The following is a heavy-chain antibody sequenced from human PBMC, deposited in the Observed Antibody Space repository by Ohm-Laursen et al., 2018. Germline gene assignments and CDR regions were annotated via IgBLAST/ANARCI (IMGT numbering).Heavy chain of an antibody. CDR2: IYYSGST. V-gene: IGHV4-59*01. Sequence: TLSLTCPVSGGSISSSYWSWIRQPPGKGLEWIGYIYYSGSTNYNPSLRSRVTISVDTSKNQFSLKLSSVTAADTAVYYCARFPTVTSWFDPWGQGTLVTVSS. CDR3: ARFPTVTSWFDP. D-gene: IGHD3-16*01. CDR1: GGSISSSY. J-gene: IGHJ5*02.